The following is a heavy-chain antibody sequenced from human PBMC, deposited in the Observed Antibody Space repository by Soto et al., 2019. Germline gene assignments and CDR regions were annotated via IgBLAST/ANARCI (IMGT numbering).Heavy chain of an antibody. Sequence: ASVKVSCKASGYTFTTYHMHCVRQAPGQGLEWMGVISPSGDSTTYVQKFQGRVTMTRDTSTSTVYMELSSLKSEDTAVYFCAREDPGVAGFDYWGQGTPVTVSS. V-gene: IGHV1-46*01. CDR1: GYTFTTYH. CDR2: ISPSGDST. CDR3: AREDPGVAGFDY. J-gene: IGHJ4*02.